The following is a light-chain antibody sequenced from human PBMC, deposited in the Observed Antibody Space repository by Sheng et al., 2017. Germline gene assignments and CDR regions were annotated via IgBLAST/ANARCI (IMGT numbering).Light chain of an antibody. J-gene: IGKJ2*03. CDR2: DAS. CDR3: QQYNRYHS. CDR1: HVISSA. Sequence: AIQVTQSPSSLSASVGDRVTITCRASHVISSALAWYQQKPGKAPKLLIYDASTLETGVPSRFSGSGSGTDFTLTISSLQPEDFATYYCQQYNRYHSFGQGTKLYIK. V-gene: IGKV1-13*02.